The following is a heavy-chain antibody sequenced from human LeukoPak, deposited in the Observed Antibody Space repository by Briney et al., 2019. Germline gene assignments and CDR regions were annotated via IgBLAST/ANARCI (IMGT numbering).Heavy chain of an antibody. CDR2: IFYSGST. V-gene: IGHV4-59*12. D-gene: IGHD3-10*01. J-gene: IGHJ3*02. Sequence: SETLSLTCTVSGDSISSYYWSWTRQPPGKGLEWIGNIFYSGSTYYSPSRKSRVTISLDTSRNQFSLKLNSVTAADTAVYYCAKSNGYGLVDIWGQGTMVTVSS. CDR3: AKSNGYGLVDI. CDR1: GDSISSYY.